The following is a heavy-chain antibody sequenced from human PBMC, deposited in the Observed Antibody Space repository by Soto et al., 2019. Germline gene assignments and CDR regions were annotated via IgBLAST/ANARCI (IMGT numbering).Heavy chain of an antibody. V-gene: IGHV4-30-4*01. D-gene: IGHD3-22*01. J-gene: IGHJ2*01. CDR3: ARMSYFYNKWYFDL. CDR2: VYYSGTT. Sequence: SETLSLTCTVSGASINNNDYYWSWIRQTPGKGLEWIGYVYYSGTTDYIPSLKSRLSMSIDKSQNQFTLKLNSVTAADTATYYCARMSYFYNKWYFDLWGRGTLVTVSS. CDR1: GASINNNDYY.